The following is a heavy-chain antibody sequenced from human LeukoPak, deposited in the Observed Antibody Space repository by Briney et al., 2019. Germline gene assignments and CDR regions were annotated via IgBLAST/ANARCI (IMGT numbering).Heavy chain of an antibody. CDR2: INHSGST. J-gene: IGHJ3*02. CDR3: ARGGSTSVLDENAFDI. Sequence: PSETLSLTYAVYGGSFSGYYWSWIRQPPGKGLEWIGEINHSGSTNYNPSLKSRVTISVDTSKNQFSLKLSSVTAADTAVYYCARGGSTSVLDENAFDIWGQGTMVTVSS. CDR1: GGSFSGYY. D-gene: IGHD2/OR15-2a*01. V-gene: IGHV4-34*01.